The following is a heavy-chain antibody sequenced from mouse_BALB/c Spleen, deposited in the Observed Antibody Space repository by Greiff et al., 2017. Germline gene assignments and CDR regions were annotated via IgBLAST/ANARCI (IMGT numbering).Heavy chain of an antibody. J-gene: IGHJ4*01. Sequence: VQLHQSGAELVRPGTSVKVSCKASGYAFTNYLIEWVKQRPGQGLEWIGVINPGSGGTNYNEKFKGKATLTADKSSSTAYMQLSSLTSDDSAVYFCARSRLRIGVFYAMDYWGQGTSVTVSS. D-gene: IGHD1-2*01. CDR2: INPGSGGT. CDR3: ARSRLRIGVFYAMDY. CDR1: GYAFTNYL. V-gene: IGHV1-54*01.